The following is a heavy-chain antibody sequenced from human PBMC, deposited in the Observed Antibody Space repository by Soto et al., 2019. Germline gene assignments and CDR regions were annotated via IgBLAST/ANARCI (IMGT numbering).Heavy chain of an antibody. D-gene: IGHD3-3*01. V-gene: IGHV1-3*01. J-gene: IGHJ4*02. CDR1: GYTFTSYA. CDR2: INAGNGNT. Sequence: ASVKVSCKASGYTFTSYAMHRVRQAPGQRLEWMGWINAGNGNTKYSQKFQGRVTITRDTSASTAYMELSSLRSEDTAVYYCARYFWSGYYHFDYWGQGTLVTVSS. CDR3: ARYFWSGYYHFDY.